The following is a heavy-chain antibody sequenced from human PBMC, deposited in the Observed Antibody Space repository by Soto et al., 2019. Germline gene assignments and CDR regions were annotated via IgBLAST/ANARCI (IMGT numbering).Heavy chain of an antibody. J-gene: IGHJ4*02. CDR1: GFTLSNYP. CDR3: AKDLRTVTTYYFDY. V-gene: IGHV3-23*01. Sequence: PGGSLRLSCAASGFTLSNYPMSWVRQAPGKGLEWVSALSGSGRSTYYADSAKGRFTISRDNSKNTPYLQMNSLRAEDTAIYYCAKDLRTVTTYYFDYWGQGTLVTVSS. CDR2: LSGSGRST. D-gene: IGHD4-17*01.